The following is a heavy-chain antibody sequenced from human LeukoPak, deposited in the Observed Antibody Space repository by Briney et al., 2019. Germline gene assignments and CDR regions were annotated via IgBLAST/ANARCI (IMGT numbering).Heavy chain of an antibody. CDR2: INPNSGGT. CDR1: RYTFTGYY. CDR3: AKEDYGDYALDY. V-gene: IGHV1-2*02. Sequence: GASVKVSCKDSRYTFTGYYMHWVCQAPGQGLEWMGWINPNSGGTNYAEKFQGRVTMTRDTSISTAYMELSRLRSDDTAVYYCAKEDYGDYALDYWGQGTLVTVSS. D-gene: IGHD4-17*01. J-gene: IGHJ4*02.